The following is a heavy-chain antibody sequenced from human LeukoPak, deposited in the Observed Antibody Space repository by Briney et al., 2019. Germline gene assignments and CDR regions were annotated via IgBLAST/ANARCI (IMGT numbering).Heavy chain of an antibody. Sequence: SETLSLTCAVYGGSFSGYYWSWIRQPPGKGLEWIGEINHSGSTYYNPSLKSRVTISVDRSKNQFSLKLSSVTAADTAVYYCARGVLPLRDINCSGGSCYSGRWFDPWGQGTLVTVSS. D-gene: IGHD2-15*01. CDR1: GGSFSGYY. CDR3: ARGVLPLRDINCSGGSCYSGRWFDP. V-gene: IGHV4-34*01. CDR2: INHSGST. J-gene: IGHJ5*02.